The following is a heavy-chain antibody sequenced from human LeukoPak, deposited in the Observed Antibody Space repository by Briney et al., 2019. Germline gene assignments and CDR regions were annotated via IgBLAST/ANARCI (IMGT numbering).Heavy chain of an antibody. CDR2: ISGSGGST. J-gene: IGHJ4*02. Sequence: GGSLRLSCAASGFTFSSYAMSWVRQAPGKGLEWVSAISGSGGSTYYADSLKGRFTISRDNSKNTLYLQMNSLRAEDTAVYYCAKDRQDYDSGDYFDYWGQGTLVTVSS. CDR1: GFTFSSYA. V-gene: IGHV3-23*01. CDR3: AKDRQDYDSGDYFDY. D-gene: IGHD3-22*01.